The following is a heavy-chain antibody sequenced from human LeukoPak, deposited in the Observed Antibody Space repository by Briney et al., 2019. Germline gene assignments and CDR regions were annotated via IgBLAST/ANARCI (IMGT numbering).Heavy chain of an antibody. CDR3: AKDYTSGWYDY. Sequence: GGSLRLSCAASGFTLSSYAMSWVRQSPGKGLEWVSVISGSGGSTNYADSVKGRFTISRDNSKNTLYLQMNSLRAEDTAVYYCAKDYTSGWYDYWGQGTLVTVSS. J-gene: IGHJ4*02. CDR2: ISGSGGST. CDR1: GFTLSSYA. D-gene: IGHD6-19*01. V-gene: IGHV3-23*01.